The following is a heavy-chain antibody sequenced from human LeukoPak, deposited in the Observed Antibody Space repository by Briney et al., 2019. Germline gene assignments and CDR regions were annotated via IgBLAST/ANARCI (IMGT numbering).Heavy chain of an antibody. CDR2: IVVGGGNT. Sequence: SVKVSCKASGFSFTTSAVQWVRQARGQRLEWIGWIVVGGGNTNYAQKFQERVTITRDMSSSTAYLELSSLSSEDTAVYFCAADLPYSNYGPLDFWGQGTLVTVSS. D-gene: IGHD4-11*01. CDR3: AADLPYSNYGPLDF. CDR1: GFSFTTSA. V-gene: IGHV1-58*01. J-gene: IGHJ4*02.